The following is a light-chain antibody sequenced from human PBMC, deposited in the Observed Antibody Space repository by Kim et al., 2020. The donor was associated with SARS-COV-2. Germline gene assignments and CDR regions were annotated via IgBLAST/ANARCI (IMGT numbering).Light chain of an antibody. J-gene: IGLJ1*01. CDR2: EVN. Sequence: QSALTQPPSASGSPGQSVTISCTGTSSDVGGYNYVSWYQQHPGKAPKLMIYEVNKRPSGVPDRFSGSKSGNTASLTVSGLQAEDEADYYCNSYAGGSYYVFGTGTKVTVL. CDR3: NSYAGGSYYV. V-gene: IGLV2-8*01. CDR1: SSDVGGYNY.